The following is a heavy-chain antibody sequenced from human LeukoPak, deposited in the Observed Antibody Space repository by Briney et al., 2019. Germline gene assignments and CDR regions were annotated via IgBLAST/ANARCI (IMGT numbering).Heavy chain of an antibody. D-gene: IGHD3-10*01. CDR1: GFTFSSFE. CDR3: ARALRAVRGYYFDY. Sequence: PGRSLRLSCAVSGFTFSSFEMNWVRLAPGKGLEWVSYISSSGSTKYYAGSVKGRFTISRDNAKNSLYLQMNSLRAEDTAVYYCARALRAVRGYYFDYWGQGTLVTVSS. J-gene: IGHJ4*02. CDR2: ISSSGSTK. V-gene: IGHV3-48*03.